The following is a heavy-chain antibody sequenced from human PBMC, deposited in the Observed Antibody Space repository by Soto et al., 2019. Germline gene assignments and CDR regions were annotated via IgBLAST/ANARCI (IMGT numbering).Heavy chain of an antibody. D-gene: IGHD3-10*01. CDR2: IYYSGST. J-gene: IGHJ6*02. CDR3: ARASYGSGSYYGVGQYYYYYGMDV. Sequence: SSETLSLTXTVSGGSISSGGYYWSWIRQHPGKGLEWIGYIYYSGSTYYNPSLKSRVTISVDTSKNQFSLELSSVTAADTAVYYCARASYGSGSYYGVGQYYYYYGMDVWGQGTTVTVSS. CDR1: GGSISSGGYY. V-gene: IGHV4-31*02.